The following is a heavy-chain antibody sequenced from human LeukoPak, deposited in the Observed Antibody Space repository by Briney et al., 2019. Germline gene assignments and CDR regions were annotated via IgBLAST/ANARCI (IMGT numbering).Heavy chain of an antibody. D-gene: IGHD3-22*01. J-gene: IGHJ6*03. V-gene: IGHV3-23*01. Sequence: GGSLRLSCAASGFTFSSYWMSWVRQAPGKGLEWVSVMSGSGGRIEYADSVEGRFTISRDNSKNTLYLQMNSLRAEDTAVYYCAKRYYDSSGYDDDYYYYYMDVWGKGTTVTVSS. CDR1: GFTFSSYW. CDR2: MSGSGGRI. CDR3: AKRYYDSSGYDDDYYYYYMDV.